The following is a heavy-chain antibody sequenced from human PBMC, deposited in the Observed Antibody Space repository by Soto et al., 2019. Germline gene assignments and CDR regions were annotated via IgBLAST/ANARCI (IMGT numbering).Heavy chain of an antibody. J-gene: IGHJ2*01. CDR3: ARFPVDLADRYWYFDL. CDR2: VIPIFATP. CDR1: GDTFIRYA. Sequence: QVQLVQSGAEVKKPGSSVKVSCKASGDTFIRYAISWVRQAPGQGLEWMGGVIPIFATPQYAQKFQGRVTITADESTTTAYMELSSLRSEDTAVYYCARFPVDLADRYWYFDLCGRCTLVTVSS. V-gene: IGHV1-69*01.